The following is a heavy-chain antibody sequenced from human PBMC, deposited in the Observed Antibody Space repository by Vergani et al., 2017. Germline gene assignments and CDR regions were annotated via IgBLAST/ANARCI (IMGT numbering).Heavy chain of an antibody. CDR1: GGSISSGGYY. Sequence: QVQLQESGPGLVKPSQTLSLTCTVSGGSISSGGYYWSWIRQHPGKGLEWIGYIYYSGSTYYNPSLKSLVTISVDTSKNQFSRKLSSVTAPDTAVYYCARGWTEDSSPAPRVTTRALNAFDIWGQGTMVTVSS. CDR2: IYYSGST. D-gene: IGHD6-6*01. CDR3: ARGWTEDSSPAPRVTTRALNAFDI. V-gene: IGHV4-31*01. J-gene: IGHJ3*02.